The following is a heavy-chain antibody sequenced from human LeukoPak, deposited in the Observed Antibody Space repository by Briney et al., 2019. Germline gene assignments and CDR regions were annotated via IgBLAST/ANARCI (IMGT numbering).Heavy chain of an antibody. J-gene: IGHJ4*02. CDR3: AREVVRGVSLDY. Sequence: PGGSLRLSCAASGFTFRTYAMSWVRQAPGKGLEWVSRINSDGSSTSYADSVKGRFTISRDNAKNTLYLQMNSLRAEDTAVYYCAREVVRGVSLDYWGQGTLVTVSS. CDR2: INSDGSST. CDR1: GFTFRTYA. V-gene: IGHV3-74*01. D-gene: IGHD3-10*01.